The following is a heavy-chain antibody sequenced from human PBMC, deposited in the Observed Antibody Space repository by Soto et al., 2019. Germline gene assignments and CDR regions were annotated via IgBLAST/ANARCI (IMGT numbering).Heavy chain of an antibody. J-gene: IGHJ4*02. Sequence: EVQLLESGGGLVQPGGSLRLSCAASGFTFSSYAMSWVRQAPGKGLEWVSAISGSGGSTYYADSVNGRFTISRDNSKNTLYLQMNSLRAEDTAVYYCAKARYSGSYSPLDYWGQGTLVTVSS. V-gene: IGHV3-23*01. D-gene: IGHD1-26*01. CDR3: AKARYSGSYSPLDY. CDR1: GFTFSSYA. CDR2: ISGSGGST.